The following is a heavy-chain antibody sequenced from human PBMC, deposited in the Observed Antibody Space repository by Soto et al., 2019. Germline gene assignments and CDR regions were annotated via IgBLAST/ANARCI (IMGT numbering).Heavy chain of an antibody. CDR2: INPSGGST. CDR3: ARVKGTAAAGGVFDI. Sequence: ASVKVSCKASGYTFTSYYMHWVRQAPGQGLEWMGIINPSGGSTSYAQKFQGRVTMTRDTSTSTVYMELSSLRSEDTAVYYCARVKGTAAAGGVFDIWGQGTMVTVSS. J-gene: IGHJ3*02. CDR1: GYTFTSYY. V-gene: IGHV1-46*01. D-gene: IGHD6-13*01.